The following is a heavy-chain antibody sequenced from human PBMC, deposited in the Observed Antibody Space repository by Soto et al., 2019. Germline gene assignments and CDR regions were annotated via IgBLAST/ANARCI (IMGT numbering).Heavy chain of an antibody. D-gene: IGHD3-10*01. J-gene: IGHJ6*03. CDR1: GFTFSTYG. Sequence: VQLLESGGGLVQWGGSLRLSCVTSGFTFSTYGMTWVRQAPGKGLEWVSYGGSGGSRYYAESVKGRSTISRDNSKNTLSLEMNSLRAEDTATYYCVKFRGRAYPYYYMDVWGKGTTVTVSS. CDR2: GGSGGSR. V-gene: IGHV3-23*01. CDR3: VKFRGRAYPYYYMDV.